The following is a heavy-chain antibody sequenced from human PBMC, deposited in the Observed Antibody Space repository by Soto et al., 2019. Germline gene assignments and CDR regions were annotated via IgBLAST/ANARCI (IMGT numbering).Heavy chain of an antibody. V-gene: IGHV4-59*08. CDR2: IHYSGST. CDR1: GRSMTSYY. Sequence: SETLSLTCTVSGRSMTSYYWTWIRQSPGKGLEWIGSIHYSGSTSYNPSLKSRVTISLDTSKNQFSLNLDSVTADDTAVYYCVKNRGAGSLSNWSFASWGRGSLVTVSS. J-gene: IGHJ2*01. D-gene: IGHD1-26*01. CDR3: VKNRGAGSLSNWSFAS.